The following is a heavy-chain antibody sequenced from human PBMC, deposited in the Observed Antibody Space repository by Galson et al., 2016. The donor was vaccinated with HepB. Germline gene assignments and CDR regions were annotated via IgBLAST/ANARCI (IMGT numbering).Heavy chain of an antibody. CDR2: VSGSASGT. D-gene: IGHD3-9*01. V-gene: IGHV3-23*01. J-gene: IGHJ2*01. CDR3: AKVGRAYYDILNGVDWYFDF. CDR1: GFTFSTYA. Sequence: SLRLSCAASGFTFSTYAMSWVRQAPGKGLEWVSGVSGSASGTYYADSVKGRFSISRDNSKNTLFLQLNSLRAEDTAVYYCAKVGRAYYDILNGVDWYFDFWGRGTLLTVSS.